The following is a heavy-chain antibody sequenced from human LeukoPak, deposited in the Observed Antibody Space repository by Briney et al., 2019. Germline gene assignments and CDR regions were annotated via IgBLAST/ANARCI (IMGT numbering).Heavy chain of an antibody. J-gene: IGHJ4*02. CDR2: INSEGSST. D-gene: IGHD4-11*01. V-gene: IGHV3-74*01. Sequence: GGSLRLSCAASGFTLSTYWMHWVRQAPGKGLVWVSRINSEGSSTTYADSVKGRFTISRDNAKNSLYLQMNSLRAEDTAVYYCARSLQALDYWGQGTLVTVSS. CDR1: GFTLSTYW. CDR3: ARSLQALDY.